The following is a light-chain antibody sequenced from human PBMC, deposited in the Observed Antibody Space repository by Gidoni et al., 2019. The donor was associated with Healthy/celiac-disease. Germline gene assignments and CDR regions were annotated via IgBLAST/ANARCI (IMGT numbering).Light chain of an antibody. V-gene: IGLV1-44*01. CDR2: SNN. CDR1: ISNIGSKT. J-gene: IGLJ3*02. Sequence: QSVLTQPPPASGPPAQRVTISCSGSISNIGSKTVNWYQPHPGTAHKLLIYSNNQRPSGVPVRFSGSESGNSASLAISWLQSEDEADYYCAAWDDSLNGWVFGGGTKLTVL. CDR3: AAWDDSLNGWV.